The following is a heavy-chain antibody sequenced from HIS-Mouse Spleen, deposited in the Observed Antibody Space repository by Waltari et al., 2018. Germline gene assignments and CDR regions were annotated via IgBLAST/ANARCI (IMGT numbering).Heavy chain of an antibody. D-gene: IGHD6-19*01. CDR2: IDWDDDK. CDR1: GFSLNTSGMC. Sequence: QVTLWESGPALVKPTQTLTLTCTFSGFSLNTSGMCVSWIRQPSGKALEGLARIDWDDDKYYSTSLKTRLTISKDTSKNQVVLTMTNMDPVDTATYYCARIAEGYSSCWYAFDYWGQGTLVTVSS. V-gene: IGHV2-70*15. J-gene: IGHJ4*02. CDR3: ARIAEGYSSCWYAFDY.